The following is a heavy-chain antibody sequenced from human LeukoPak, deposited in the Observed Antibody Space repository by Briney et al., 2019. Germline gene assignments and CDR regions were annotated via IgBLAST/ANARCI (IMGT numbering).Heavy chain of an antibody. V-gene: IGHV3-7*01. CDR2: INQDGSEE. CDR1: GFIFSTYW. CDR3: AKDGLYGSGSLHY. D-gene: IGHD3-10*01. Sequence: GGSLRLSCAASGFIFSTYWMTWVRQAPGKGLEWVANINQDGSEEYYADSVKGRFTISRDNSKNTLYLQMNSLRAEDTAVYYCAKDGLYGSGSLHYWGQGTLVTVSS. J-gene: IGHJ4*02.